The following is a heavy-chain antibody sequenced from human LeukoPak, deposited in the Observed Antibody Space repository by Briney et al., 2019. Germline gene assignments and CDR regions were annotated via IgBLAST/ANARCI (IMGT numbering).Heavy chain of an antibody. Sequence: PSETLSLTCAVYGGSFSGYFWTYVRQPPGKELEWIGEVNHRGSTNYNPSLKSRVTISVDTSKNEFSLRLSSVTAADTAVYYCARGSVYYGGSSVYFDYWGQGTLVTVSS. D-gene: IGHD4-23*01. CDR2: VNHRGST. CDR1: GGSFSGYF. V-gene: IGHV4-34*01. J-gene: IGHJ4*02. CDR3: ARGSVYYGGSSVYFDY.